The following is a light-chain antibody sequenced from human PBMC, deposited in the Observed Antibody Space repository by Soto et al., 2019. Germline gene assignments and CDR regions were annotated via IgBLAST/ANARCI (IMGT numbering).Light chain of an antibody. CDR2: EGS. CDR1: SSDVGSYNL. J-gene: IGLJ1*01. CDR3: CSYAGSSTV. Sequence: QSLLTQPASVSGSPGQSITISCTGTSSDVGSYNLFSWYQQHPGKAPKLMIYEGSKRPSGVSNRFSGSKSGNTASLTISGLQAEDEADYYCCSYAGSSTVFGTGTKVTVL. V-gene: IGLV2-23*01.